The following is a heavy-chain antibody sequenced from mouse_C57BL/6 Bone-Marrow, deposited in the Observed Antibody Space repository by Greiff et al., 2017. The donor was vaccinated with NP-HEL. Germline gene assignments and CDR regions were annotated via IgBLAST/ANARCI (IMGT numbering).Heavy chain of an antibody. CDR3: ARGSYYYGSSRYWYFDV. CDR1: GFNIKNTY. CDR2: IDPANGNT. J-gene: IGHJ1*03. Sequence: EVQLQQSVAELVRPGASVKLSCTASGFNIKNTYMHWVKQRPEQGLEWIGRIDPANGNTKYAPKFQGKATITADTSSNTAYLQLSSLTSEDTAIYYCARGSYYYGSSRYWYFDVWGTGTTVTVSS. V-gene: IGHV14-3*01. D-gene: IGHD1-1*01.